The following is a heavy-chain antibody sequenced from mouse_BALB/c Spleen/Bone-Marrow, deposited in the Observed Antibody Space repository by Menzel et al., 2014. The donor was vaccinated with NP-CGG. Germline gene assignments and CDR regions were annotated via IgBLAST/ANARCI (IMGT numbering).Heavy chain of an antibody. CDR2: IRNKANGYTT. D-gene: IGHD1-2*01. CDR1: GFTFTDYY. CDR3: AVRGITTATGAMDY. J-gene: IGHJ4*01. Sequence: EVQRVESGGGLVQPGGPLRLSCATSGFTFTDYYMSWVRQPPGKALEWLGFIRNKANGYTTEYSASVKGRFTISRDNSHSILYLQMNTLRAEDSATYYCAVRGITTATGAMDYWGQGTSVTVSS. V-gene: IGHV7-3*02.